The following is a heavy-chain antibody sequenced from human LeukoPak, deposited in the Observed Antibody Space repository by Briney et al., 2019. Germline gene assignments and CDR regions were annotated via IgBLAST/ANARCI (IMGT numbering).Heavy chain of an antibody. D-gene: IGHD3-10*01. J-gene: IGHJ6*03. Sequence: SETLSLTCTVSGGSISIYYWNWIRQPAGKGLEWIGRVFTSGITNYNPSLRSRVTMSVDASRNQFSMNLSSVTAADTAVYYCARESSGSYYNPLGYMDVWGKGTTVTVSS. CDR1: GGSISIYY. V-gene: IGHV4-4*07. CDR3: ARESSGSYYNPLGYMDV. CDR2: VFTSGIT.